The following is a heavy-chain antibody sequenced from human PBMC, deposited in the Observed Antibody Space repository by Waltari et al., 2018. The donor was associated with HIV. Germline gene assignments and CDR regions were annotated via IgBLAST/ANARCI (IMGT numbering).Heavy chain of an antibody. CDR2: ISSNGGST. J-gene: IGHJ3*02. Sequence: EVQLVESGGGLVQPGGSLRLSCAASGFTFSSYAMHWVRQAPGKGLEYVSAISSNGGSTYYANSVKGRFTISRDNSKNTLYLQMGSLRAEDMAVYYCARESGSYLRAFDIWGQGTMVTVSS. D-gene: IGHD1-26*01. CDR1: GFTFSSYA. V-gene: IGHV3-64*01. CDR3: ARESGSYLRAFDI.